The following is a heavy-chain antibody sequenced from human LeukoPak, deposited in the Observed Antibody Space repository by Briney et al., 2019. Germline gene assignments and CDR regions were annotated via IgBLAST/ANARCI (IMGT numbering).Heavy chain of an antibody. CDR1: GGSISSGGYY. V-gene: IGHV4-31*03. J-gene: IGHJ6*02. Sequence: SETLSLTCTVSGGSISSGGYYWSWIRQHPGKGLEWIGYIYRGSTYYNPSLKSRVTISVDTSKNQFSLKLSSVTAADTAVYYCARVPRAAANYYYYYGMDVWGQGTTVTVSS. CDR3: ARVPRAAANYYYYYGMDV. CDR2: IYRGST. D-gene: IGHD2-15*01.